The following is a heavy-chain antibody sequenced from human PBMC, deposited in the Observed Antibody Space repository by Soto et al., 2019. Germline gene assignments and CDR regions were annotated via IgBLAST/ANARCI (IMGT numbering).Heavy chain of an antibody. J-gene: IGHJ6*03. CDR3: ARDSRGPGQPPYYYMDV. V-gene: IGHV1-69*04. CDR1: GGTFSSYT. CDR2: IIPILGIA. D-gene: IGHD3-22*01. Sequence: GASVKVSCKASGGTFSSYTISWVRQAPGQGLEWMGRIIPILGIANYAQKFQGRVTITADKSTSTAYMELSSQRSEDTAVYYCARDSRGPGQPPYYYMDVWGKGTTVTVSS.